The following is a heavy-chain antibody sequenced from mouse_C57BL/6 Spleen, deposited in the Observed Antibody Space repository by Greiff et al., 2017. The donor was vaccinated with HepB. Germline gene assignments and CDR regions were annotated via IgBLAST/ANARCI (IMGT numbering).Heavy chain of an antibody. J-gene: IGHJ2*01. CDR2: IYPSDSET. D-gene: IGHD1-1*01. Sequence: QVQLQQSGPELVRPGSSVKLSCKASGYTFPSYWMDWVKQRPGQGLEWIGNIYPSDSETHYNQKFKDKATLTVYKSSITAYMQLSSLTSEDSSVYYCTKCYYSSYYYFDYWGQVTTLTVSS. CDR3: TKCYYSSYYYFDY. CDR1: GYTFPSYW. V-gene: IGHV1-61*01.